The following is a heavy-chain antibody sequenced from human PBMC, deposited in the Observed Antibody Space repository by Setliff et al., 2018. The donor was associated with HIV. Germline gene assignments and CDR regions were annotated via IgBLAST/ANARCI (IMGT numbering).Heavy chain of an antibody. J-gene: IGHJ5*02. CDR3: ARWVIRGYNYGLGGEFDP. Sequence: ASVKVSCKASGGTLSSYAMTWVRQAPGQGLEWLGGIIPILGTSNFAQKFQDRVTFTADESTSTAYMELSSLRSEDTAVYYCARWVIRGYNYGLGGEFDPWGQGTLVTVSS. V-gene: IGHV1-69*13. CDR1: GGTLSSYA. D-gene: IGHD5-18*01. CDR2: IIPILGTS.